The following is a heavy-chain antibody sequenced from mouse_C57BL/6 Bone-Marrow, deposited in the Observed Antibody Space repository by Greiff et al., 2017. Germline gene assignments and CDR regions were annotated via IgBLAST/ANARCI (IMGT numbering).Heavy chain of an antibody. J-gene: IGHJ1*03. CDR3: ARPYYSNYWYFDV. CDR2: IYPGSGST. V-gene: IGHV1-55*01. D-gene: IGHD2-5*01. Sequence: QVQLQQPGAELVKPGASVKMSCKASGYPFTSYWITWVKQRPGQGLEWIGDIYPGSGSTNYNEKFKSKATLTVDSSSSTAYMQLSSLPSEDSAVYYCARPYYSNYWYFDVWGTGTTVTVSS. CDR1: GYPFTSYW.